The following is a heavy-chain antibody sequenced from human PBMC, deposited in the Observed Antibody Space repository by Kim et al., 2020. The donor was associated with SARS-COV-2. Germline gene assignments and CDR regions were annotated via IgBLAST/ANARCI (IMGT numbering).Heavy chain of an antibody. CDR1: GGSISSSAYY. V-gene: IGHV4-39*07. CDR2: IYYSGT. D-gene: IGHD2-2*01. J-gene: IGHJ4*02. CDR3: ARGGVGYCSSTSCYFDS. Sequence: SETLSLTCTVSGGSISSSAYYWGWIRQPPGKGLEWIGSIYYSGTYYDPSLKSRVTISVDTSKNQFSLKLSSVTAADTAVYYCARGGVGYCSSTSCYFDSWGQGTLVTVSS.